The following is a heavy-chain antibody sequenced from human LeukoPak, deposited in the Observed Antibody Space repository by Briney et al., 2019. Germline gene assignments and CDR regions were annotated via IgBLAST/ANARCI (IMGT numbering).Heavy chain of an antibody. CDR1: GFTFSSYS. V-gene: IGHV3-21*01. CDR3: ARDSLPADY. Sequence: GGSLRLSCAPYGFTFSSYSMNCVRQAPGNGLEWVSSISSSSSYIYYADSVKGRFTISRDNAKNSLYLQMNSLRAEDTAVYYCARDSLPADYWGQGTLVTVSS. J-gene: IGHJ4*02. CDR2: ISSSSSYI.